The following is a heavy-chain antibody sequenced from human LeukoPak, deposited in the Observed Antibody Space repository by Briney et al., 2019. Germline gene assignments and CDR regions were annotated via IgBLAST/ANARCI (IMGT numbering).Heavy chain of an antibody. J-gene: IGHJ4*02. V-gene: IGHV1-3*01. CDR3: ARAEMNYDILTGYYPVGYFDY. CDR2: INDGNGNT. CDR1: GYTFTSYA. D-gene: IGHD3-9*01. Sequence: ASVKVSCKASGYTFTSYAMHWVRQAPGQRLEWMGWINDGNGNTKYSQKFQGRVTITRDTSASTAYMELSSLRSEDTAVYYCARAEMNYDILTGYYPVGYFDYWGQGTLVTVSS.